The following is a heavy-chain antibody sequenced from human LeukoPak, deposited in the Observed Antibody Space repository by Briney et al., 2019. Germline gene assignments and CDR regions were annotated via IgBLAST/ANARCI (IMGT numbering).Heavy chain of an antibody. CDR2: ISGDGGST. J-gene: IGHJ4*02. Sequence: AGGSLRLCCAASGFTFDDYAMHWVRRAPGKGLECVSLISGDGGSTYYADSVKGRFTISRDNSKNSLYLQMNSLRTEDTALYYCAKTRVHDYGGYQPQELGYWGQGTLVTVSS. CDR3: AKTRVHDYGGYQPQELGY. D-gene: IGHD4-17*01. CDR1: GFTFDDYA. V-gene: IGHV3-43*02.